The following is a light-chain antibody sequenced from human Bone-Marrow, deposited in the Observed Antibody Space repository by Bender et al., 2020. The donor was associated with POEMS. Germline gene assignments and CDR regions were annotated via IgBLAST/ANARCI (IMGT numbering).Light chain of an antibody. CDR1: SRDVGGYNH. J-gene: IGLJ2*01. Sequence: QSALTQPRSVSGSPGQSVTISCTGTSRDVGGYNHVSWYQQHPGKAPKLMIFDVSDRPSGVSSRFSGSKSGNTASLTISGLQAEDEADYFCASYTDTSTLVVFGGGTTLTVL. CDR3: ASYTDTSTLVV. CDR2: DVS. V-gene: IGLV2-14*03.